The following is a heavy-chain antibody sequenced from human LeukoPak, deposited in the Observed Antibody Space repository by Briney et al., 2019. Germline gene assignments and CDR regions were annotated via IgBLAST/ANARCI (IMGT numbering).Heavy chain of an antibody. CDR1: GLTFSSYW. V-gene: IGHV3-74*01. J-gene: IGHJ4*02. Sequence: TGGSLRLSCAASGLTFSSYWMHWVRQAPGKGLVWVSRINSDGSSTSYADSVKGRFTISRDNAKNTLYLQMNSLRAEDTAVYYCARDLGELVVRNYYFDYWGQGTLVTVSS. D-gene: IGHD3-10*01. CDR2: INSDGSST. CDR3: ARDLGELVVRNYYFDY.